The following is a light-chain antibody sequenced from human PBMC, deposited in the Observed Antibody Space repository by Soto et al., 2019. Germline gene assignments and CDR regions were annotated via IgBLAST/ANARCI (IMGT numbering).Light chain of an antibody. J-gene: IGLJ2*01. Sequence: QSVLTQPPSASGTPGQRVTISCSGSSSNIGSNYVYWYQQLPGTAPKLLIFSNIQRPSGVPDRFSGSKSGTSASLAISGLRSEDEADYYCAAWDDSLSGHVVFGGGTKLTVL. CDR3: AAWDDSLSGHVV. CDR2: SNI. V-gene: IGLV1-47*02. CDR1: SSNIGSNY.